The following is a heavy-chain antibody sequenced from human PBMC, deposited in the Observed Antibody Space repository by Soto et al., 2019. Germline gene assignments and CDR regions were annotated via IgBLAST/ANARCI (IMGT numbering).Heavy chain of an antibody. D-gene: IGHD1-26*01. CDR3: ARGPPDSGSSVGTNSYYGMDV. Sequence: LVESGGGLVQPGGSLRLSCAASGFTFSSDWMSWVRQAPGKGLEWVANIKQDGSEKYYVDSVMGRFTISRDNAKKSLYLQMNGLRAEDTAVYYCARGPPDSGSSVGTNSYYGMDVWGQGTTVTVSS. CDR1: GFTFSSDW. J-gene: IGHJ6*02. CDR2: IKQDGSEK. V-gene: IGHV3-7*03.